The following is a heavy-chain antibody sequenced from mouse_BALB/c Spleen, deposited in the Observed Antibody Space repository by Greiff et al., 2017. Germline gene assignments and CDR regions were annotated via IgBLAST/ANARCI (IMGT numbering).Heavy chain of an antibody. CDR2: ISSGSSTI. V-gene: IGHV5-17*02. D-gene: IGHD1-1*01. CDR3: ARRLYGSSYGFDY. J-gene: IGHJ2*01. CDR1: GFTFSSFG. Sequence: EVKLVESGGGLVQPGGSQKLSCAASGFTFSSFGMHWVRQAPEKGLEWVAYISSGSSTIYYADTVKGRFTISRDNPKNTLFLQMTSLRSEDTAMYYCARRLYGSSYGFDYWGQGTTLTVSS.